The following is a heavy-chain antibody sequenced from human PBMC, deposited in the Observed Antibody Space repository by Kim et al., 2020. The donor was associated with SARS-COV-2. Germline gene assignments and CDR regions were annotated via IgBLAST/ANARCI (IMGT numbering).Heavy chain of an antibody. Sequence: GGSLRLSCAASGFTFSDYYMSWIRQAPGKGLEWVSYISSSGSTIYYADSVKGRFTISRDNAKNSLYLQMNSLRAEDTAVHYCARFRRITIFGVVIFDAFDIWGQGTMLPVSS. J-gene: IGHJ3*02. D-gene: IGHD3-3*01. CDR2: ISSSGSTI. CDR3: ARFRRITIFGVVIFDAFDI. CDR1: GFTFSDYY. V-gene: IGHV3-11*01.